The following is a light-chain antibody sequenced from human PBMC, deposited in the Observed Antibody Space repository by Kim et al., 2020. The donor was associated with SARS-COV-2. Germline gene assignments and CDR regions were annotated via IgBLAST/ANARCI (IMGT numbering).Light chain of an antibody. Sequence: AVGDRVTITCRASQSISSYLNWYQQKPGKAPKLLIYAASSLQSGVPSRFSGSGSGTDFTLTISSLQPEDFATYYCQQSYSTPPWTFGQGTKVDIK. J-gene: IGKJ1*01. CDR1: QSISSY. V-gene: IGKV1-39*01. CDR3: QQSYSTPPWT. CDR2: AAS.